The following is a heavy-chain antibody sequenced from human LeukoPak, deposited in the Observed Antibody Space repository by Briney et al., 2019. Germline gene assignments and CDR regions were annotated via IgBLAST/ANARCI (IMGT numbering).Heavy chain of an antibody. CDR2: IKQDGTEK. CDR3: AREDHSNYEY. V-gene: IGHV3-7*03. D-gene: IGHD4-11*01. J-gene: IGHJ4*02. CDR1: GFTFSIYW. Sequence: GGSLRLSCAASGFTFSIYWMSWVRQTPGKGLEWVASIKQDGTEKHYVDSVKGRFTISKDNAKNSLYLQMNSLRAEDTAVYYCAREDHSNYEYWGQGTLVTVSS.